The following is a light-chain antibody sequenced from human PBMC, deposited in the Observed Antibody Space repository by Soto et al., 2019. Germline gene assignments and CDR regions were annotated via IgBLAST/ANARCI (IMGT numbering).Light chain of an antibody. CDR1: SSNIGAHYD. CDR2: GNS. CDR3: QSYDNSLSVYV. V-gene: IGLV1-40*01. Sequence: QSVLTQPPSVSGAPGQRVTISCTGSSSNIGAHYDVHWDQQLPGTAPKLLIYGNSNRPSGVPDRFSGSKSGTSASLAITGLQAENEADYYCQSYDNSLSVYVFGTGTKVTV. J-gene: IGLJ1*01.